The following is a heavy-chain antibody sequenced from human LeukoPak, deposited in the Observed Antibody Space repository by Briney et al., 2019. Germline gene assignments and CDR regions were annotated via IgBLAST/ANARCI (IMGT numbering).Heavy chain of an antibody. V-gene: IGHV3-23*01. CDR2: ISGSGGST. D-gene: IGHD6-13*01. CDR3: AKDLGYSSSWWSDY. J-gene: IGHJ4*02. Sequence: GGSLRLSCAASGFTFSSYAMSWVRQAPGKGLEWVSAISGSGGSTYYADSVKGRFTISRDNSKNTLYLQMNSLRAEDTAVYYCAKDLGYSSSWWSDYWGQGTLVTVSS. CDR1: GFTFSSYA.